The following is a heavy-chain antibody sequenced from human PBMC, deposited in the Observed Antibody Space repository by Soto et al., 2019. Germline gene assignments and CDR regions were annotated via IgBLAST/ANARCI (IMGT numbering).Heavy chain of an antibody. Sequence: GGSLRLSCAASGFTFSSYAMHWVRQAPGKGLEWVAVISYDGSNKYYADSVKGRFTISRDNSKNTLYLQMNSLRAEDTAVYYCARGGSSSWSLLDYWGQGTLVTVSS. CDR2: ISYDGSNK. CDR3: ARGGSSSWSLLDY. J-gene: IGHJ4*02. CDR1: GFTFSSYA. V-gene: IGHV3-30-3*01. D-gene: IGHD6-13*01.